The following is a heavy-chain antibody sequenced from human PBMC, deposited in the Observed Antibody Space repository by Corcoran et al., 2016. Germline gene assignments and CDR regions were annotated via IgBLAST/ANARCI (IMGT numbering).Heavy chain of an antibody. CDR3: TTECELEFRGYAFDI. Sequence: EVQLVESGGGLVQPGGSLRLSCAASGFTFSNAWMNWVRQAPGKGLEWVGRIKSKTGGGTKDYAAPVKGRFTISRDDAKNTLYLQMKSLKTEDTAVYYCTTECELEFRGYAFDIWGQGTMVTVSS. CDR2: IKSKTGGGTK. V-gene: IGHV3-15*07. J-gene: IGHJ3*02. D-gene: IGHD1-26*01. CDR1: GFTFSNAW.